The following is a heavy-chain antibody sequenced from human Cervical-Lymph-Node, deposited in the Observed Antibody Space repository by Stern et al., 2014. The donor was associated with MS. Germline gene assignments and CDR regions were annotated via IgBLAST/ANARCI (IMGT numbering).Heavy chain of an antibody. CDR3: ATWVTSSFTGMAS. V-gene: IGHV7-4-1*02. D-gene: IGHD6-6*01. CDR2: ITAYTGTP. Sequence: QVQLVQSGSELKKPGASVKISCKASGYDFTRYAMNWVRQAPGQGLEWMGWITAYTGTPTYARDFTGRFVFSLDTSVNTAYLQIINLKADDTAIYYCATWVTSSFTGMASWGQGTLVTVSS. J-gene: IGHJ5*02. CDR1: GYDFTRYA.